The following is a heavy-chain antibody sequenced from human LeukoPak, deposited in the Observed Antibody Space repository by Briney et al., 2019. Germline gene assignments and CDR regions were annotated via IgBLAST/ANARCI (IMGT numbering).Heavy chain of an antibody. D-gene: IGHD5-18*01. V-gene: IGHV1-69*13. Sequence: ASVKVSCKAPGGTFSNYAISWVRQAPGQGLDWMGGIIPSFGTANYSQKFQGRVTITADESTSTAYMELSSLRSEDTAIYYCARDPRTSGYSYGLGYWGQGTLVTVSS. CDR3: ARDPRTSGYSYGLGY. CDR1: GGTFSNYA. CDR2: IIPSFGTA. J-gene: IGHJ4*02.